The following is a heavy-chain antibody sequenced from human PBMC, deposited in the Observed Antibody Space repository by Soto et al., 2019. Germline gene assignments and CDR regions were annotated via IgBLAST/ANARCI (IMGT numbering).Heavy chain of an antibody. CDR1: GFTFSSYG. J-gene: IGHJ6*02. D-gene: IGHD3-3*01. V-gene: IGHV3-33*01. Sequence: QVQLVESGGGVVQPGRSLRLSCAASGFTFSSYGMHWVRQAPGKGLEWVAVIWYDGSNKYYADSAKGRFTISRDNSKNTLYLQMNSLRAEDTAVYYCARDRVLRGRFLECGMDVWGQGTTVTVSS. CDR3: ARDRVLRGRFLECGMDV. CDR2: IWYDGSNK.